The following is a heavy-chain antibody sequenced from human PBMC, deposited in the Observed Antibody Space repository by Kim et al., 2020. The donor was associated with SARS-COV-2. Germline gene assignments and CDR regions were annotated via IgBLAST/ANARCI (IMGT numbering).Heavy chain of an antibody. CDR3: ARALGADYDFWSGYYY. CDR2: ISSSSRTI. V-gene: IGHV3-48*02. J-gene: IGHJ4*02. D-gene: IGHD3-3*01. CDR1: GFTFSSYS. Sequence: GGSLRLSCAASGFTFSSYSMNWVRQAPGKGLEWVSYISSSSRTIYYADSVKGRFTISRDNAKNSLYLQMNSLRDEDTAVYYCARALGADYDFWSGYYYWGQGTLVTVSS.